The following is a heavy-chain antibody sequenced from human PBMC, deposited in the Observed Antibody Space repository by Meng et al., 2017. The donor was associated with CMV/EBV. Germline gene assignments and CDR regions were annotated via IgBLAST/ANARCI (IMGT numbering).Heavy chain of an antibody. CDR2: IRYDGSNK. CDR1: GFTFSSYG. CDR3: ARELYYYDSSGYPQGNAFDI. J-gene: IGHJ3*02. Sequence: GGSLRLSCAASGFTFSSYGMHWVRQAPGKGLEWVAFIRYDGSNKYYADSVKGRFTISRDNSKNTLYLQMNSLRAEDTAVYYCARELYYYDSSGYPQGNAFDIWGQGTMVTVSS. D-gene: IGHD3-22*01. V-gene: IGHV3-30*02.